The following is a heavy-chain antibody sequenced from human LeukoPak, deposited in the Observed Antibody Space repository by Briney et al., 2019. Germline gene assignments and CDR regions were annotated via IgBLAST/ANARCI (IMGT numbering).Heavy chain of an antibody. CDR2: ISWNSGSI. Sequence: GGSLRLSCAASGFTFDDYAVHWVRHAPGKGLEWVSGISWNSGSIGYADSVKGRFTISRDNAKNSLYLQMNSLRAEDTALYYCAKVYGSGSYGYYYGMDVRGQGTTVTVSS. D-gene: IGHD3-10*01. CDR1: GFTFDDYA. CDR3: AKVYGSGSYGYYYGMDV. V-gene: IGHV3-9*01. J-gene: IGHJ6*02.